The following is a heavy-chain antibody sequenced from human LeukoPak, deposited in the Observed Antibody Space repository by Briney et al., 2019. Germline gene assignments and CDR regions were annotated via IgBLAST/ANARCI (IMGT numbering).Heavy chain of an antibody. Sequence: SETLSLTCSVSGGSISSRSYYWGWVRQPPGKGLEWIGSTYYTGSTYYNPSLRSRVSISGDTSKNQISLKVNSVTAADTAVYYCARLGAAPGPPHYFYYGMDVWGQGTTVTVS. CDR1: GGSISSRSYY. CDR2: TYYTGST. D-gene: IGHD6-13*01. J-gene: IGHJ6*02. CDR3: ARLGAAPGPPHYFYYGMDV. V-gene: IGHV4-39*01.